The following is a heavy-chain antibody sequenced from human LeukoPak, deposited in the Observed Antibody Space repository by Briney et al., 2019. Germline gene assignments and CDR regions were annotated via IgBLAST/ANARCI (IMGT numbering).Heavy chain of an antibody. Sequence: GESLKISCKGSGYSFNTYWIGWVRQMPGKGLEWMGIIYRSDSDTKYSPSFQGQVTISTDKSIKTAYLQWSSLKASDTAMYYCATIAVGAFDIWGQGTMVTVSS. V-gene: IGHV5-51*01. CDR2: IYRSDSDT. CDR1: GYSFNTYW. D-gene: IGHD6-19*01. J-gene: IGHJ3*02. CDR3: ATIAVGAFDI.